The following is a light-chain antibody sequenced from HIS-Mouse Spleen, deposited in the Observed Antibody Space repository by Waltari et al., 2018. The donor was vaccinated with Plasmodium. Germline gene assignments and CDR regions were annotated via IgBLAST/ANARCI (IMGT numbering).Light chain of an antibody. CDR3: AAWDDSLNGVV. CDR2: SNK. CDR1: ISSIGSNT. V-gene: IGLV1-44*01. J-gene: IGLJ2*01. Sequence: QSVLTQPPSASGTPGQRVTISCSGSISSIGSNTVNRYQQLPGTAPNLPSYSNKPRPSGVPYLFSGAKAVTSASLAISWLQSEDEADYYWAAWDDSLNGVVFAGGTKLTVL.